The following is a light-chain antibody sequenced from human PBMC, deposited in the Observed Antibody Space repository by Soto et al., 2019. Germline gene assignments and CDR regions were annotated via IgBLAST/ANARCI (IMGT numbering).Light chain of an antibody. CDR3: LQHNSYPWT. CDR2: AAS. J-gene: IGKJ1*01. CDR1: EGIRND. Sequence: DIEMTQSLSSLSVCIGESLHITCRASEGIRNDLGWYQQRQGKAPKRLIYAASSLQIGVPSRFSGSGSGTEFTLTISSLQPEDFATYYCLQHNSYPWTFGQGTKVEIK. V-gene: IGKV1-17*01.